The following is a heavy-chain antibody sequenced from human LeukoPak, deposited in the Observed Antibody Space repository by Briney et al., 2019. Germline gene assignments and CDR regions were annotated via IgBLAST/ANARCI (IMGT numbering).Heavy chain of an antibody. Sequence: GGSLRLSCAASGFTFSDYYINWICQAPGKGLEWVSYISSSGGTIYYADSVKGRFTISRDNPKNSLYLQMNSLRAEDTAVYYCVWGGYRSFDYWGQGTLVTVSS. D-gene: IGHD3-16*02. CDR2: ISSSGGTI. V-gene: IGHV3-11*01. CDR3: VWGGYRSFDY. CDR1: GFTFSDYY. J-gene: IGHJ4*02.